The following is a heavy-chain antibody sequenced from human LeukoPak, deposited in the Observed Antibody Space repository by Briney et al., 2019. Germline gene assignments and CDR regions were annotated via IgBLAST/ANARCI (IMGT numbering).Heavy chain of an antibody. Sequence: GGSLRLSCAASAFTFSSSGMSWVRQAPGKGLEWVSRINSDGSSTSYADSVKGRFTISRDNAKNTLYLQMNSLRAEDTAVYYCARTYSNYFNWFDPWGQGTLVTVSS. V-gene: IGHV3-74*01. D-gene: IGHD4-11*01. CDR3: ARTYSNYFNWFDP. CDR1: AFTFSSSG. CDR2: INSDGSST. J-gene: IGHJ5*02.